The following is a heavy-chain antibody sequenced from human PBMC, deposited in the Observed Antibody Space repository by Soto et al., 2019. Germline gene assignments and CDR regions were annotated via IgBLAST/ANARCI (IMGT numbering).Heavy chain of an antibody. V-gene: IGHV1-69*13. Sequence: SVKVSCKASGGTFSSYAISWVRQAPGQGLEWMGGIIPIFGTANYAQKFQGRVTITADESTSTAYMELSSLRSEDTAVYYCARLVDTAIHNAFDIWGQGTMVTVSS. CDR1: GGTFSSYA. D-gene: IGHD5-18*01. CDR2: IIPIFGTA. J-gene: IGHJ3*02. CDR3: ARLVDTAIHNAFDI.